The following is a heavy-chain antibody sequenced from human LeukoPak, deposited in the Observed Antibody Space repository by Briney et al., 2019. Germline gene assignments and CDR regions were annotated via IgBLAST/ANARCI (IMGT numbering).Heavy chain of an antibody. D-gene: IGHD2-2*01. J-gene: IGHJ4*02. V-gene: IGHV1-69*05. CDR3: ARESVVVPAARDYYFDY. Sequence: ASVKVSCKASGGTFSSYAISWVRQAPGQGLEWMGGIIPIFGTANYAQKFQGRVTITTDESTSTASMELSSLRSEDTAVYYCARESVVVPAARDYYFDYWGQGTLVTVSS. CDR2: IIPIFGTA. CDR1: GGTFSSYA.